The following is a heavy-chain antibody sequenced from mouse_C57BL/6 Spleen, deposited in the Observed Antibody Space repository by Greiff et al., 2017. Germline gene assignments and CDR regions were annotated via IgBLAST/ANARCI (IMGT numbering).Heavy chain of an antibody. CDR2: ISYSGST. D-gene: IGHD2-4*01. CDR1: GYSITSDY. J-gene: IGHJ2*01. Sequence: EVQLQESGPGLAKPSQTLSLTCSVTGYSITSDYWNWIRKFPGNKLEYMGYISYSGSTYYNPSLKSRISITRDTSKNQYYLQLNSVTTEDTATYYWARSPYDYDEGIYYFDYWGQGTTLTVSS. V-gene: IGHV3-8*01. CDR3: ARSPYDYDEGIYYFDY.